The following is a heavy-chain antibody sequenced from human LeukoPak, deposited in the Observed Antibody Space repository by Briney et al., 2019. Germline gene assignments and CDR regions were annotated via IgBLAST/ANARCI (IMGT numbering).Heavy chain of an antibody. CDR2: ISGSGGST. CDR3: AKDLSFSVFDY. CDR1: GFSFSDYY. J-gene: IGHJ4*02. Sequence: PGGSLRLSCTASGFSFSDYYMSWIRQAPGKGLEWVSAISGSGGSTYYADSVKGRFTISRDNSKNTLYLQMNSLRAEDTAVYYCAKDLSFSVFDYWGQGTLVTVSS. D-gene: IGHD5/OR15-5a*01. V-gene: IGHV3-23*01.